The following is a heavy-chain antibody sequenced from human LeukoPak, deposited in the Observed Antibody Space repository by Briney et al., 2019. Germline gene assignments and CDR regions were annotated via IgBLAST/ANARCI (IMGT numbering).Heavy chain of an antibody. CDR2: IYYSESA. CDR3: ARVGGYPLSAFDI. V-gene: IGHV4-59*08. J-gene: IGHJ3*02. D-gene: IGHD3-22*01. Sequence: PSETLSLTCTVSGGSIRSYYWSWIRQPPGKGLEWIGYIYYSESANYNPSLKSRITISVDTPKNQFSLNLNSVTAADTAVYYCARVGGYPLSAFDIWGQGTMVTVSS. CDR1: GGSIRSYY.